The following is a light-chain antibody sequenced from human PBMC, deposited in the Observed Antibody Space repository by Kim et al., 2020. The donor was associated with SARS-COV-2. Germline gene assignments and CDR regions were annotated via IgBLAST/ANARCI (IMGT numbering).Light chain of an antibody. Sequence: SVGDRVTLTSRASQSIGTGLAWYQQKPGRAPKLLIYWASNLERGVPSRFSGSGSGTEFTLTITNLQPDDFATYFCQQSNDYFPLTFGQGTKVDIK. CDR2: WAS. V-gene: IGKV1-5*03. CDR3: QQSNDYFPLT. CDR1: QSIGTG. J-gene: IGKJ1*01.